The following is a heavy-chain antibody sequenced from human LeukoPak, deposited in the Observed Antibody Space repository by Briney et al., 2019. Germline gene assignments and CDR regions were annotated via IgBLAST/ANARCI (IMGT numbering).Heavy chain of an antibody. V-gene: IGHV4-30-2*01. CDR1: GGSISSGGYS. D-gene: IGHD6-19*01. CDR2: IYHSGST. J-gene: IGHJ6*02. CDR3: ARAGSGWYGSYYYYYGMDV. Sequence: PSQTLSLTGAVSGGSISSGGYSWRWIRQPPGKGLGWIGYIYHSGSTYYNPSLKSRVTISVDRSKNQFSLKLSSVTAADTAVYYCARAGSGWYGSYYYYYGMDVWGQGTTVTVSS.